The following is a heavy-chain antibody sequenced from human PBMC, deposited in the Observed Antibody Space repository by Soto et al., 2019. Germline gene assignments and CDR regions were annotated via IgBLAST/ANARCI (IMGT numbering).Heavy chain of an antibody. V-gene: IGHV1-69*06. CDR1: GGSFSSYA. CDR2: IIPIFGTA. D-gene: IGHD3-22*01. Sequence: SGKVSCETSGGSFSSYAISWVRQAPGQGLEWMGGIIPIFGTANYAQKFQGRVTITADKSTSTAYMELSSLRSEDTAVYYCASGLYDSSGFIRDAFDIWGQGTMVTVSS. J-gene: IGHJ3*02. CDR3: ASGLYDSSGFIRDAFDI.